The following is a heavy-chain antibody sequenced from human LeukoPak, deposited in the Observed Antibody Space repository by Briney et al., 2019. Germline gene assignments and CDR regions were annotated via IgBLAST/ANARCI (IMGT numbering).Heavy chain of an antibody. J-gene: IGHJ3*02. D-gene: IGHD6-19*01. Sequence: SETLSLTCTVFGDSISTYSWSWIRQPPGKGLEWIGYIYYSGSTNYNPSLKSRVTISIDTSKKQSSLKLSSVTAADTAVYYCAREYSSYAFDIWGQGTMVTVSS. CDR3: AREYSSYAFDI. CDR1: GDSISTYS. CDR2: IYYSGST. V-gene: IGHV4-59*01.